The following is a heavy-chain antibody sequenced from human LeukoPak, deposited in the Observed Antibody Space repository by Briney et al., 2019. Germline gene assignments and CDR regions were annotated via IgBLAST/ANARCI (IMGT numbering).Heavy chain of an antibody. CDR1: GGSISSSSYY. CDR2: IYYSGST. J-gene: IGHJ6*03. D-gene: IGHD3-3*01. Sequence: SETLSLTCTVSGGSISSSSYYWGWIRQPPGKGLEWIGSIYYSGSTYYNPSLKSRVTISVDTSKNQFSLKLSSVTAADTAVYYCARVLGHYDFWRTHSGGHYYYYYMDVWGKGTTVTVSS. CDR3: ARVLGHYDFWRTHSGGHYYYYYMDV. V-gene: IGHV4-39*07.